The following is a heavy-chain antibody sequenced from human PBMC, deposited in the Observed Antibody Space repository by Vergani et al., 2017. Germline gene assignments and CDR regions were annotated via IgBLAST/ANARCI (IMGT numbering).Heavy chain of an antibody. V-gene: IGHV3-66*02. Sequence: EVQLVESGGGLVQPGGSLRLSCAASGFTVSSYYMSWVRQAPGKGLEWVSVIYSGGRTYYADTVKGRFTISRDNSKNTVYLQMNSMRAEDTAVYYCARERPYCXGGSCYYYYYGMDGWGEGSTVTVSS. CDR3: ARERPYCXGGSCYYYYYGMDG. D-gene: IGHD2-15*01. CDR1: GFTVSSYY. CDR2: IYSGGRT. J-gene: IGHJ6*04.